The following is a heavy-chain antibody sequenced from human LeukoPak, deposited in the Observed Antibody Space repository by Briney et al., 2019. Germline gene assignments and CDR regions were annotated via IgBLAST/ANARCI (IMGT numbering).Heavy chain of an antibody. CDR2: IYHSGTT. CDR1: GYSISSGYY. J-gene: IGHJ6*03. D-gene: IGHD2-21*01. V-gene: IGHV4-38-2*01. Sequence: SETLSLTCAVSGYSISSGYYWGGIRQPPGKGLEWIGTIYHSGTTYYNPSLKSRVTISVDTSKNQFSLKLSFLNAADTAVYTCARVASNYYYYYYMDVWGKGTTVTVSS. CDR3: ARVASNYYYYYYMDV.